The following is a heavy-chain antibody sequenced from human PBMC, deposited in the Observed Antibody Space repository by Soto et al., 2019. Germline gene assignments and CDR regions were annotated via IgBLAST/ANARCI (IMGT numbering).Heavy chain of an antibody. CDR1: NGSISSSNW. J-gene: IGHJ3*02. CDR2: IYHSGST. Sequence: QVQLQESGPGLVKPSGTLSLTCAVSNGSISSSNWWSWVSQPPGKGLEWIGEIYHSGSTNYNPSLKSRVTISVDKSKNQFSLKLSSVTAADTAVYYCARDGDISAAAVRPAAFDIWGQGTIVTVSS. CDR3: ARDGDISAAAVRPAAFDI. D-gene: IGHD6-13*01. V-gene: IGHV4-4*02.